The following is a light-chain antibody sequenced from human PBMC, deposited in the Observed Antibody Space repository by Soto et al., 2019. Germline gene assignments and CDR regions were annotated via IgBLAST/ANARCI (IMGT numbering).Light chain of an antibody. J-gene: IGKJ4*01. CDR1: QSVSSSY. CDR2: GAS. V-gene: IGKV3D-20*02. CDR3: QQRTNWPPT. Sequence: EIVLTQSPGTLSLSPGERATLSCRASQSVSSSYLAWYQQKPGQAPRLLIYGASSRATGIPARFSGSGSGTDFTLTISSLEPEDFAVYYCQQRTNWPPTFGGGTKVEMK.